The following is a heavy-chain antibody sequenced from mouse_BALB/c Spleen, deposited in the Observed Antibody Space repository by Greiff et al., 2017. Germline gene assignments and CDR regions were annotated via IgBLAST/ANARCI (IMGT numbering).Heavy chain of an antibody. CDR1: GYTFTDYE. D-gene: IGHD1-1*01. V-gene: IGHV1-15*01. CDR3: TGPNDYGSSRDY. J-gene: IGHJ4*01. Sequence: QVQLQQSGAELVRPGASVTLSCKASGYTFTDYEMHWVKQTPVHGLEWIGAIDPETGGTAYNQKFKGKATLTADKSSSTAYMELRSLTSEDSAVYYCTGPNDYGSSRDYWGRGTSVTVSA. CDR2: IDPETGGT.